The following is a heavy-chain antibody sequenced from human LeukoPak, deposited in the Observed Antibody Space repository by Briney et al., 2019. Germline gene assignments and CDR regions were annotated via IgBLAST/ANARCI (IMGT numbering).Heavy chain of an antibody. D-gene: IGHD4-17*01. CDR2: IYYSGGT. CDR1: GGSISSYY. J-gene: IGHJ4*02. V-gene: IGHV4-59*08. Sequence: SETLSLTCTVSGGSISSYYWSWIRQPPGKGLEWIGYIYYSGGTNYNPSLKSRVTISVDTSKNQFSLKLSSVTAADTAVYYCARAVTSYYFDYWGQGTLVTVSS. CDR3: ARAVTSYYFDY.